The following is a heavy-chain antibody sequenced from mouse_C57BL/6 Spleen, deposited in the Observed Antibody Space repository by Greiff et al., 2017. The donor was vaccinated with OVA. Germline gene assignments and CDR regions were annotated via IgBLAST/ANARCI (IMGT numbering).Heavy chain of an antibody. Sequence: QVQLQQSGPELVKPGASVKISCKASGYAFSSSWMNWVKQRPGQGLEWIGRIYPGAGDPNYNGKFKGKATLTADKSSSTAYMQLSSLTSEDSAVYFCAWGASFDYWGQGTTLTVSS. CDR1: GYAFSSSW. J-gene: IGHJ2*01. CDR2: IYPGAGDP. V-gene: IGHV1-82*01. CDR3: AWGASFDY.